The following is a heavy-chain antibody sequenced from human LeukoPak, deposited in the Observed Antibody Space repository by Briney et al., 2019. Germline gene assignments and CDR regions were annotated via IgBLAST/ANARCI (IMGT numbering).Heavy chain of an antibody. CDR2: INPNSGGT. D-gene: IGHD2-8*01. J-gene: IGHJ4*02. CDR3: AREGVLMVYAIGNLDY. Sequence: APVKVSCKASGYTFTSYDINWARQAPGQGLEWMGWINPNSGGTNYAQKFQGRVTMTRDTSISTAYMELSRLRSDDTAVYYCAREGVLMVYAIGNLDYWGQGTLVTVSS. V-gene: IGHV1-2*02. CDR1: GYTFTSYD.